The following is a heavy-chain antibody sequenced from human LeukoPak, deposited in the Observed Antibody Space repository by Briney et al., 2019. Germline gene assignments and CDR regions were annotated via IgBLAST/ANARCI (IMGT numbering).Heavy chain of an antibody. V-gene: IGHV3-53*01. D-gene: IGHD4/OR15-4a*01. CDR1: GFTFSSYW. CDR2: IYSDNT. Sequence: PGGSLRLSCTAPGFTFSSYWMSWVRQAPGKGLEWVSFIYSDNTHYSDSVKGRFTISRDNSKNTLYLQMDSLRAEDTAVYYCARRAGAYSHPYDYWGQGTLVTVSS. CDR3: ARRAGAYSHPYDY. J-gene: IGHJ4*02.